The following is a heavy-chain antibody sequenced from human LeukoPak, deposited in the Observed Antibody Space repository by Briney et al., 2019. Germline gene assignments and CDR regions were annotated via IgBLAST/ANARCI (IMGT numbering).Heavy chain of an antibody. V-gene: IGHV3-30*04. Sequence: PGGSLRLSCAASGFTFNNYAMHWVRQAPGKGLEWVAVISYDGTNKYYVDSVKGRFTISRDNSKNTLYLQMNSLRAEDTAVYYCASSADRYQLLCYFDYWGQGTLVTVSS. D-gene: IGHD2-2*01. CDR2: ISYDGTNK. CDR1: GFTFNNYA. CDR3: ASSADRYQLLCYFDY. J-gene: IGHJ4*02.